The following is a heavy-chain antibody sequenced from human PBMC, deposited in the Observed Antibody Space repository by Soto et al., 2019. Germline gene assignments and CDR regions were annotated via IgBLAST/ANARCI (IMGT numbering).Heavy chain of an antibody. CDR2: INPNSGGT. V-gene: IGHV1-2*04. CDR3: ARGGYDFWSGYAYYFDY. J-gene: IGHJ4*02. CDR1: GYTFTGYY. Sequence: ASVKVSCKASGYTFTGYYMHWVRQAPGQGLEWMGWINPNSGGTNYAQKFQGWVTMTRDTSISTAYMELSSVTAADTAVYYCARGGYDFWSGYAYYFDYWGQGTLVTVSS. D-gene: IGHD3-3*01.